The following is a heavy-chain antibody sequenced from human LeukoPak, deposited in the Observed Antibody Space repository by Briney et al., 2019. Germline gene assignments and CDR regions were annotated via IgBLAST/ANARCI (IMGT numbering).Heavy chain of an antibody. V-gene: IGHV4-59*01. J-gene: IGHJ5*02. CDR2: IYYSGST. Sequence: SETLSLTCTVSGGSTSSYYWSWVRQPPGKGLEWIGYIYYSGSTNYNPSLKSRVTISVDTSKNQFSLKLSSVTAADTAVYYCARATYDILTGYYWFDPWGQGTRVTVSS. D-gene: IGHD3-9*01. CDR3: ARATYDILTGYYWFDP. CDR1: GGSTSSYY.